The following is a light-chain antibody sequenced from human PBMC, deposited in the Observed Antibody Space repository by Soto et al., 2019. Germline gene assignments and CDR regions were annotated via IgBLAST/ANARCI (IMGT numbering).Light chain of an antibody. J-gene: IGKJ4*01. CDR3: QQRSNWPLT. CDR2: DAS. Sequence: EIVLTQSPGTLSLSPGERATLSCRASQSISSSYLAWYQQKPGQAPGLLIYDASNRATGIPARFSGSGSGTDFTLTISSLEPEDFAVYYCQQRSNWPLTFGGGTKVEIK. V-gene: IGKV3D-20*02. CDR1: QSISSSY.